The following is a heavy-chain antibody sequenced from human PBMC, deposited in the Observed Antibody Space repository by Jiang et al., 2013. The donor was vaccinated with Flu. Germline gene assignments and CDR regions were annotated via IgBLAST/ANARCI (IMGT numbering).Heavy chain of an antibody. V-gene: IGHV3-48*03. J-gene: IGHJ3*02. D-gene: IGHD6-19*01. Sequence: VQLLESGGGVVQPGGSLRLSCAASGISFSRYEMNWVRQAPGKGLEWVSKISGSGSSIDYADSVKGRFAVSRDNAKNSLFXQMNSLRAEDTALYFCTRGWTMAGTHLDIWGQGTMVTV. CDR3: TRGWTMAGTHLDI. CDR2: ISGSGSSI. CDR1: GISFSRYE.